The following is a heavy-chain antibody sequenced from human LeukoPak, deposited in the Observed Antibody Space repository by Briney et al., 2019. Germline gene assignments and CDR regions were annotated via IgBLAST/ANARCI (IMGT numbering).Heavy chain of an antibody. CDR2: VSYDGSNK. D-gene: IGHD3-10*01. Sequence: GQSLRLSCVACGFTFTNYGMQWVRQAPAKGLEWVGVVSYDGSNKYYPDSVKDRFTISRDNSKNTLYLQMNSLRAEDTAVYYCAKEGYYGSGSFPDDWGRGTLVTVSS. J-gene: IGHJ4*02. V-gene: IGHV3-30*18. CDR3: AKEGYYGSGSFPDD. CDR1: GFTFTNYG.